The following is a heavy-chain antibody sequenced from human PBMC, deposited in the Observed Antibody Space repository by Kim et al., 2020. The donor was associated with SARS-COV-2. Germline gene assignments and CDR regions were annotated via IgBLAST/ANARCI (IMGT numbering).Heavy chain of an antibody. Sequence: SVKVSCKASGGTFSSYAISWVRQAPGQGLEWMGGIIPILGTANYAQKFQGRVTITADESTSTAYMELSSLRSEDTAVYYCAREAGYYYDRLLHWYFDLWGRGTLVTVSS. CDR1: GGTFSSYA. J-gene: IGHJ2*01. CDR2: IIPILGTA. D-gene: IGHD3-22*01. CDR3: AREAGYYYDRLLHWYFDL. V-gene: IGHV1-69*13.